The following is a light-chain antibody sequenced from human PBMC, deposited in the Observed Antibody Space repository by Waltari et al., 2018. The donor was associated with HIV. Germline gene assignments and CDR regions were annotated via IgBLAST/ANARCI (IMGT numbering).Light chain of an antibody. CDR1: QSISVW. J-gene: IGKJ4*01. CDR2: AAS. V-gene: IGKV1-12*01. Sequence: DFQMTQSPSTVSASVGDRVTITCRASQSISVWLAWYQQKPGQAPKLLIYAASYLQTGVPSRFSGSGSGTLFTLTISPLQPEDFATYYCQQANSFPLTFGGGTKVDVK. CDR3: QQANSFPLT.